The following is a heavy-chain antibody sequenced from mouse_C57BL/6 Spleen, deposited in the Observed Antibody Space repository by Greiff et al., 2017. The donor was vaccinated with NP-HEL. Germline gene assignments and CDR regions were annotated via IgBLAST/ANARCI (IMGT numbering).Heavy chain of an antibody. V-gene: IGHV1-64*01. CDR3: ARFGITTVVARYFDV. J-gene: IGHJ1*03. Sequence: VQLQQPGAELVKPGASVKLSCKASGYTFTSYWMHWVKQRPGQGLEWIGMIHPNSGSTNYNEKFKSKATLTVDKSSSTAYMQLSSLTSEDSAVYYCARFGITTVVARYFDVWGTGTTVTVSS. CDR2: IHPNSGST. CDR1: GYTFTSYW. D-gene: IGHD1-1*01.